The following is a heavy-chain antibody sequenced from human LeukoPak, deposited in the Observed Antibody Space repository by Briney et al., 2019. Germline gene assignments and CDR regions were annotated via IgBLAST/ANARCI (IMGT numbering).Heavy chain of an antibody. Sequence: PGGSLRLSCAASGFTFNSFAMNWVRQAPGEGLEWVSSISGSDGTSHYADFVKGRFTISRDNSKNTLYLQMNSLRAEDTAAYYCAKSLGVGGYTRYKGFDQWGQGTLVVVSS. CDR1: GFTFNSFA. CDR2: ISGSDGTS. J-gene: IGHJ4*02. V-gene: IGHV3-23*01. CDR3: AKSLGVGGYTRYKGFDQ. D-gene: IGHD3-16*02.